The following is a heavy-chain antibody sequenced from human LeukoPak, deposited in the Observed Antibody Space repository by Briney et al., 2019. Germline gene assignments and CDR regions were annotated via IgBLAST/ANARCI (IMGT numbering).Heavy chain of an antibody. CDR2: INPNSGGT. V-gene: IGHV1-2*02. CDR3: ARDSYYYGSGEENAYYYMDV. CDR1: GYTFTGYY. J-gene: IGHJ6*03. Sequence: ASVKVSCKASGYTFTGYYMHWVRQAPGQGLEWMGWINPNSGGTNYAQKFQGRVTMTRDSSISTAYMELSRLRSDDTAVYYCARDSYYYGSGEENAYYYMDVWGKGTTVTISS. D-gene: IGHD3-10*01.